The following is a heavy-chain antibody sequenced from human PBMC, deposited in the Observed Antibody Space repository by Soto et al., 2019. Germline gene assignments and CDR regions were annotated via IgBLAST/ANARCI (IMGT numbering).Heavy chain of an antibody. CDR3: ARGGYGYLYYYGMDV. CDR1: GYTFTSYA. V-gene: IGHV1-3*01. Sequence: GASVKVSCKASGYTFTSYAMHWVRQAPGQRLEWMGWINAGNGNTKYSQKFQGRVTITRDTSASTAYMELSSLRSEDTAVYYCARGGYGYLYYYGMDVWGQGTTVTVSS. CDR2: INAGNGNT. J-gene: IGHJ6*02. D-gene: IGHD5-12*01.